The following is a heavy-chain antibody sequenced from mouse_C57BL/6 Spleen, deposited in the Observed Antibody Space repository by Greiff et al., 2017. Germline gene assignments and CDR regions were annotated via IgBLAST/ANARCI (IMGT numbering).Heavy chain of an antibody. CDR1: GFTFSDSG. J-gene: IGHJ4*01. Sequence: EVKLVESGGGLVKPGGSLKLSCAASGFTFSDSGMHWVRQAPEKGLEWVAYISSGSSTLYYADTVKGRFTISRDNAKNTLFLQMTSLRSEDTAMYYCARPHYYGSSYYYAMDYWGQGTSVTASS. V-gene: IGHV5-17*01. CDR2: ISSGSSTL. CDR3: ARPHYYGSSYYYAMDY. D-gene: IGHD1-1*01.